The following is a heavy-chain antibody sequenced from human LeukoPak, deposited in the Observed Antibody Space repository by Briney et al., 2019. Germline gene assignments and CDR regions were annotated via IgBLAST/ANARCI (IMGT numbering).Heavy chain of an antibody. CDR1: GFTFSSYS. J-gene: IGHJ4*02. CDR2: ISSSSSTI. D-gene: IGHD3-22*01. Sequence: GGSLRLSCAASGFTFSSYSMNWVRQAPGKGLEWVSYISSSSSTIYYADSVKGRFTISRDNAKNSLYLQMNSLRAEDTAVYYCARGVEDSSGNYYDYWGQGTLVTVSS. CDR3: ARGVEDSSGNYYDY. V-gene: IGHV3-48*04.